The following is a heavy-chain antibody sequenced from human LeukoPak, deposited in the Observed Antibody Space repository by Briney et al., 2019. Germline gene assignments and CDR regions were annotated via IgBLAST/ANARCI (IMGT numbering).Heavy chain of an antibody. D-gene: IGHD2-8*01. CDR2: IASDGSST. CDR1: GFTFSSYW. CDR3: ARVDAGYCTNGVCYSLLGGYYYYGMDV. J-gene: IGHJ6*02. V-gene: IGHV3-74*01. Sequence: GGSLRLSCAASGFTFSSYWMNWVRQAPGKGLVWVSRIASDGSSTTYADSVKGRFTISRDNAKNSLYLQMNSLRAEDTAVYYCARVDAGYCTNGVCYSLLGGYYYYGMDVWGQGTTVTVSS.